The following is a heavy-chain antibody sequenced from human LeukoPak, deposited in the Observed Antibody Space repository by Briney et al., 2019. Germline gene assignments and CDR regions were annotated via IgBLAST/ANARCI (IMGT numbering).Heavy chain of an antibody. CDR1: GYSIGSGYH. CDR2: ISHSGTT. CDR3: ARDSGYSAFDY. V-gene: IGHV4-38-2*02. J-gene: IGHJ4*02. Sequence: KSSETLSLTCGVSGYSIGSGYHWGWIRQPPGKGLEWIATISHSGTTYYSPSLKIRVTISIDTSKNKLSLKLNSVPAADTAVYYCARDSGYSAFDYWGQGTLVTVSS. D-gene: IGHD4-11*01.